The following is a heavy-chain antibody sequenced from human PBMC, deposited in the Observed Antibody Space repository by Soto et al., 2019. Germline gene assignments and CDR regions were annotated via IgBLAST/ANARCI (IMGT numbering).Heavy chain of an antibody. CDR2: IHHFGTT. J-gene: IGHJ5*02. Sequence: SETLSLTCTVSGDSINSDGYFWSWIRQHPGKGLEWIGSIHHFGTTYYNPSLSSRLNMSMDTSKNQFSLNLNSVTAADTAVYFCAGLICASSICYFPAWFDPWGRGTLVTVSS. D-gene: IGHD2-21*01. CDR1: GDSINSDGYF. CDR3: AGLICASSICYFPAWFDP. V-gene: IGHV4-31*03.